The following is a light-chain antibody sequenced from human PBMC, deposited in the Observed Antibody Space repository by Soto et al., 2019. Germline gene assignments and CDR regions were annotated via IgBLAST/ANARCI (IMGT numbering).Light chain of an antibody. J-gene: IGLJ2*01. Sequence: QSVLTQPPSASGTPGQRVTISCSGSSSNIGSNYVYWYQQLPGTAPKLLIYRNNQRPSGVPDRFSGSKSGTSAALAISGLGSEDEAEYYCAAWDDSLSGPVFGGGTKLTVL. CDR2: RNN. CDR3: AAWDDSLSGPV. CDR1: SSNIGSNY. V-gene: IGLV1-47*01.